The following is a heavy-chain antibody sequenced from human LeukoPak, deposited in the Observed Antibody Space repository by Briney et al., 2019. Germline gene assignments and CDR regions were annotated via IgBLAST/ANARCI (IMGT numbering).Heavy chain of an antibody. D-gene: IGHD5-12*01. Sequence: PSETLSLTCTVSGASVNSGSSYWSWIPQPPGKGLEWIGYIYYSGITTYNPSLKSRVTMSVDTSKNQFSLKLSSVTAADTAIYYCARDSRGHSGYDLDYWGQGTLVTVSS. J-gene: IGHJ4*02. CDR3: ARDSRGHSGYDLDY. CDR2: IYYSGIT. CDR1: GASVNSGSSY. V-gene: IGHV4-61*01.